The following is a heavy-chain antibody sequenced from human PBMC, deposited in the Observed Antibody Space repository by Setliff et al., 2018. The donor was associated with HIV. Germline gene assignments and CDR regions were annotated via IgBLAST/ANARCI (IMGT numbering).Heavy chain of an antibody. V-gene: IGHV3-7*01. J-gene: IGHJ5*02. Sequence: PGGSLRLSCAASGFTFSSYWMSWVRQAPGKGLEWVASIKQDGSEKYYVDSVKGRFTISRDNAKNSLYLQMNSLRAEDTAVYFCVRFSGGSRRGFDPWGQGTLVTVSS. CDR1: GFTFSSYW. CDR3: VRFSGGSRRGFDP. CDR2: IKQDGSEK. D-gene: IGHD2-15*01.